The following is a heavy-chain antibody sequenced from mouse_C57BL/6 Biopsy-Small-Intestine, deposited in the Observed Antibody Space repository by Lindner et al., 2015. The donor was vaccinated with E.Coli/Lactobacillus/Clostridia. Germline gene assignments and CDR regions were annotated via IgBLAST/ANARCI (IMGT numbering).Heavy chain of an antibody. CDR1: GYAFSSSW. V-gene: IGHV1-82*01. J-gene: IGHJ2*01. CDR2: IYPGDGDT. CDR3: ARRGKGFDY. Sequence: VQLQESGPELVKPGASVKISCKASGYAFSSSWMNWVKQRPGKGLGWIGRIYPGDGDTNYNGKFKGKATLTADKSSSTAYMQLSSLTSEDSAVYFCARRGKGFDYWGQGTTLTVSS.